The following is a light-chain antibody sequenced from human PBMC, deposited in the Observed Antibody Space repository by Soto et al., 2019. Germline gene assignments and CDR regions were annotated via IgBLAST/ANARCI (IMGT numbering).Light chain of an antibody. CDR2: KAS. Sequence: DIQMTQSPSTLSASVGDRVIITCRASQSISSWLAWYQPKPGKAPNLLIYKASALKSGVPSRFSGSGSGTEFTLTISSLQPDDFATYYCQQYDNDSWTFGQGTKVEIK. J-gene: IGKJ1*01. CDR1: QSISSW. V-gene: IGKV1-5*03. CDR3: QQYDNDSWT.